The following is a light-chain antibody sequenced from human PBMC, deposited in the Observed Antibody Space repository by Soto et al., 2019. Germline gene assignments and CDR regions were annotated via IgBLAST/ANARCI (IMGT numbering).Light chain of an antibody. J-gene: IGKJ5*01. Sequence: EIVLTQSPGTLSLSPVERATLSCRASQSVSSTYLAWYQQKPGQAPRLLIYGASSRATGIPDRFIGSGSGTDFTLTISRLEPEDFAVYYCQQYGSSPPITFGQGTRLEIK. V-gene: IGKV3-20*01. CDR1: QSVSSTY. CDR2: GAS. CDR3: QQYGSSPPIT.